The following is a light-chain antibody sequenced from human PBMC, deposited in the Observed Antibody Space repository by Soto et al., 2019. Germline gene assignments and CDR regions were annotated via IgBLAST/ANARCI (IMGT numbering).Light chain of an antibody. CDR2: GAS. CDR1: ADVSSSY. CDR3: QQYSNWPPVT. V-gene: IGKV3-15*01. Sequence: EIVLTQSPATLSLSPGERATLSCGASADVSSSYVAWYQQKPGQAPSLLIYGASTRATGIPVRFSGSGSGTDFTLTISSLQSEDLAVYYCQQYSNWPPVTFGGGTKVDIK. J-gene: IGKJ4*01.